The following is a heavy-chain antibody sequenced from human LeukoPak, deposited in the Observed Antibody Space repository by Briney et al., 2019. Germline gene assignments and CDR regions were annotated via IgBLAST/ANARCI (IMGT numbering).Heavy chain of an antibody. D-gene: IGHD5-18*01. CDR3: ARGWIQLWNDAFDI. J-gene: IGHJ3*02. Sequence: GXSLRLSCAASGFIFTSYAMSWVRQAPGKGLEWGSVISGSGDSTYYADSVKGRFTISRDNSKSTLYLQMNSLRAEDTAVYYCARGWIQLWNDAFDIWGQGTMVTVSS. CDR2: ISGSGDST. V-gene: IGHV3-23*01. CDR1: GFIFTSYA.